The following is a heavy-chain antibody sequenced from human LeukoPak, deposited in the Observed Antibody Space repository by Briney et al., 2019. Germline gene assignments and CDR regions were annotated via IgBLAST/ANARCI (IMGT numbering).Heavy chain of an antibody. Sequence: GGSLRLSCVASGFTFSTYTLSWVRQAPGKGLEWVSSITSSGSSMYSADSVKGRLTISRDNAKNSLYLQMNSLRAEDTAVYYCARDLAWGGYWGQGTLVTISS. J-gene: IGHJ4*02. D-gene: IGHD7-27*01. CDR3: ARDLAWGGY. CDR1: GFTFSTYT. V-gene: IGHV3-21*01. CDR2: ITSSGSSM.